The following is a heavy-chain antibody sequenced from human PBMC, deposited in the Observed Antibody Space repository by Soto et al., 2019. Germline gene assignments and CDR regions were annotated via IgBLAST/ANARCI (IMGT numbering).Heavy chain of an antibody. J-gene: IGHJ4*02. Sequence: NPSETLSLTCAVSGYSISSGYYWGWIRQPPGKGLEWIGSIYHSGSTYYNPSPKSRVTISVDTSKNQFSLKLSSVTAADTAVYYCARWSGSVYASIDYWGQGTLVTVSA. D-gene: IGHD2-8*01. V-gene: IGHV4-38-2*01. CDR2: IYHSGST. CDR1: GYSISSGYY. CDR3: ARWSGSVYASIDY.